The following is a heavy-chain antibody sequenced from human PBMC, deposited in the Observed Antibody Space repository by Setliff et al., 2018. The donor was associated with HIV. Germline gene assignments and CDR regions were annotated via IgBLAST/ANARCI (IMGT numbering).Heavy chain of an antibody. J-gene: IGHJ4*02. CDR3: ARHSGAPYSSSSGLFDY. CDR2: IYYTGST. D-gene: IGHD6-6*01. CDR1: GGSISSNSYY. V-gene: IGHV4-39*01. Sequence: PSETLSLTCTVSGGSISSNSYYWGWIRQPPGKGLEWIESIYYTGSTYYNPSLKSRVTMSVDTSKNQFSLRLSSVTAADTAVYYCARHSGAPYSSSSGLFDYWGQGTLVTVSS.